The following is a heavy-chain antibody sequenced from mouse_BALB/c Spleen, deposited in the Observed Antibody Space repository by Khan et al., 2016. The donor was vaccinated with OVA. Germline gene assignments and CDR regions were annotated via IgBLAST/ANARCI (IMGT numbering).Heavy chain of an antibody. CDR3: TRSGYGTFAY. CDR1: GYTFTSYY. V-gene: IGHV1S81*02. D-gene: IGHD2-1*01. CDR2: INSSDGDT. Sequence: QVQLKQSGAELVKPGASVKLSCNASGYTFTSYYMYWVKQRPGQGLEWIGEINSSDGDTNFNDKFKSKAILTVDKSSSTAYMQLSMLTSEDSAVYYCTRSGYGTFAYWGQGTMVTVAA. J-gene: IGHJ3*01.